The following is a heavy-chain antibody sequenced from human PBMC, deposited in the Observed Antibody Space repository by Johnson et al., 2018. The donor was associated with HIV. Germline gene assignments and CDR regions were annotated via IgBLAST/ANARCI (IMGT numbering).Heavy chain of an antibody. CDR1: GFTFDDYG. CDR2: INWNGGTT. CDR3: ARLVDYYDSSGPLGDAADI. Sequence: VQLVESGGGVVRPGGSLRLSCAASGFTFDDYGMSWVRQAPGKGLEWVSGINWNGGTTFYADAVKGRFTISRDNAKNSVYLQMNSLGVEETAVYYCARLVDYYDSSGPLGDAADIWGQGTMVTVSS. D-gene: IGHD3-22*01. J-gene: IGHJ3*02. V-gene: IGHV3-20*04.